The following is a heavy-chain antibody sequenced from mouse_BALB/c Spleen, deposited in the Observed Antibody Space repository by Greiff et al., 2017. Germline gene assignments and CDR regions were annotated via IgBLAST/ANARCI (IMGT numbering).Heavy chain of an antibody. CDR2: IDPYNGGT. CDR1: GYAFTSYN. D-gene: IGHD4-1*01. V-gene: IGHV1S135*01. J-gene: IGHJ4*01. Sequence: EVHLVESGPELVKPGASVKVSCKASGYAFTSYNMYWVKQSHGKSLEWIGYIDPYNGGTSYNQKFKGKATLTVDKSSSTAYMHLNSLTSEDSAVYYCAREELGYYYAMDYWGQGTSVTVSS. CDR3: AREELGYYYAMDY.